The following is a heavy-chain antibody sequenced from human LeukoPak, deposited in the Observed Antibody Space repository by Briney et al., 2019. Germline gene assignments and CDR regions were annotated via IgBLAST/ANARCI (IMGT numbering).Heavy chain of an antibody. CDR2: IFPGGSDT. Sequence: GESLKISCKGSGYSFTNYWIAWVRQMPGKGLEWMGIIFPGGSDTRYRPSLRGQVTISVDKSIDTAFLQWSSLKASDSAIYYCARLTSFADLLTATRRSWFDPWGQGTLVTVSS. D-gene: IGHD2-21*02. CDR1: GYSFTNYW. J-gene: IGHJ5*02. V-gene: IGHV5-51*01. CDR3: ARLTSFADLLTATRRSWFDP.